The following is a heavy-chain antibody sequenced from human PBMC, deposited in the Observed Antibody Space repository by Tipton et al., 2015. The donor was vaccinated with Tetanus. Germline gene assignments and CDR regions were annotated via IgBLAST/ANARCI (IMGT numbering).Heavy chain of an antibody. V-gene: IGHV4-59*01. J-gene: IGHJ6*02. D-gene: IGHD2-21*01. Sequence: TLSLTCTVSGGSISSFYWYWIRQPPGKGLEWIAYIYQNGDANYNPSLQSRVTISVDTSKNQFSLQLAFVTAADTAIYYCARERIEAFYYHGLDVGGPGTTVTVS. CDR2: IYQNGDA. CDR1: GGSISSFY. CDR3: ARERIEAFYYHGLDV.